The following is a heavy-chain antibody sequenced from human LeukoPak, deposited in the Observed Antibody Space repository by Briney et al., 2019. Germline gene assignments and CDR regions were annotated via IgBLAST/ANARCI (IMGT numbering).Heavy chain of an antibody. CDR2: IYYSGST. V-gene: IGHV4-59*01. D-gene: IGHD3-22*01. CDR3: ARAPDYYDSSGFDY. J-gene: IGHJ4*02. Sequence: PSETLSLTCAVYGGSFSGYYWSWIRQPPGKGLEWIGYIYYSGSTNYNPSLKSRVTISVDTSKNQFSLKLSSVTAADTAVYYCARAPDYYDSSGFDYWGQGTLVTVSS. CDR1: GGSFSGYY.